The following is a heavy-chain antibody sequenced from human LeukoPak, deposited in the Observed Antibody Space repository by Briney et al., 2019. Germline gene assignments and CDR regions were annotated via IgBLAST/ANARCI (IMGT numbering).Heavy chain of an antibody. Sequence: SETLSLTCAVSGYSISSGYYWGWIRQPPGKGLEWIGSIYHSGSTYYNPSLKSRVTISVDTSKNQFSPKLRSVTTADTAVYYCAEVERRNYWGQGTLVIVSS. J-gene: IGHJ4*02. V-gene: IGHV4-38-2*01. CDR2: IYHSGST. D-gene: IGHD1-1*01. CDR3: AEVERRNY. CDR1: GYSISSGYY.